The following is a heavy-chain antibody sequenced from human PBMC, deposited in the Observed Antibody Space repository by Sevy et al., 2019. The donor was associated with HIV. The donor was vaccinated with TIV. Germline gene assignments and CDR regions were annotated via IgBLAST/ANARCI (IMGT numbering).Heavy chain of an antibody. CDR2: ISAIGTST. V-gene: IGHV3-23*01. CDR1: GFTFNTHA. D-gene: IGHD3-16*02. J-gene: IGHJ3*01. Sequence: GGSLRLSCAASGFTFNTHAMNWVRQAPGKGLEWVSGISAIGTSTNYADSVKGRFTISRDNSKNTLYLQMNSLRADDTAVYYCAKALNPALESMMQVMYRSLKGFDVWGQRTVVTVSS. CDR3: AKALNPALESMMQVMYRSLKGFDV.